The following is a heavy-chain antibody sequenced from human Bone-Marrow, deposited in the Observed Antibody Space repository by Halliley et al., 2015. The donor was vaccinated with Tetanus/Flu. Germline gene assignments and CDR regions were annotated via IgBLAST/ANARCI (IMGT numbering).Heavy chain of an antibody. V-gene: IGHV4-59*01. J-gene: IGHJ5*02. D-gene: IGHD3-10*01. Sequence: TLSLTCTVSGGSISSYYWSWIRQPPGKGLEWIGYIHYSGSTNYNPSLKSRVTISVDTPKNQFSLRVTSMNAADTAVYYCARWPSGDRFDPWGQGTLVTVSS. CDR3: ARWPSGDRFDP. CDR1: GGSISSYY. CDR2: IHYSGST.